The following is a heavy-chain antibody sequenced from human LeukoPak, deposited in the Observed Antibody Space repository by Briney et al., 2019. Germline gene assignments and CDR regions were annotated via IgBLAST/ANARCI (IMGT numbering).Heavy chain of an antibody. CDR3: ARDAGYGGNSDY. D-gene: IGHD4-23*01. Sequence: GGSLRLSCAASGFTFNMYWMTWVRQAPGKGLESVAYTNKDGSDKYYVDSVKGRFTVSRDNAKNSLYLQMNSLRAEDTAVYYCARDAGYGGNSDYWGQGTLVTVSS. CDR2: TNKDGSDK. J-gene: IGHJ4*02. V-gene: IGHV3-7*01. CDR1: GFTFNMYW.